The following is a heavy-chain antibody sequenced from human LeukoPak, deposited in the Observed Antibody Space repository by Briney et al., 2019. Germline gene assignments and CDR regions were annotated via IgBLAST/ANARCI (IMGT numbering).Heavy chain of an antibody. CDR2: ISSDSDYI. D-gene: IGHD3-22*01. J-gene: IGHJ4*02. V-gene: IGHV3-21*01. CDR3: AKDRHYQSNVLDY. Sequence: GGSLRLSCEASGFTFSTYSMNWVRQAPGKGLEWVSSISSDSDYIYYADSVKGRFTISRDNAMNSLYLQMNSLRAEDTAVYYCAKDRHYQSNVLDYWGQGTLVTVSS. CDR1: GFTFSTYS.